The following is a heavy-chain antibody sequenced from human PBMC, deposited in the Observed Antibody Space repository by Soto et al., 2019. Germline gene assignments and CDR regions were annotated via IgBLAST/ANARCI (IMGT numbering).Heavy chain of an antibody. D-gene: IGHD3-22*01. CDR3: AKDNYYDSSGYRPIWGNWFDP. CDR1: GFTFSSYA. Sequence: GGSLRLSCAASGFTFSSYAMSWVRQAPGKGLEWVSAISGSGGSTYYADSVKGRFTISRDNSKNTLYLQMNSLRAEDTAVYYCAKDNYYDSSGYRPIWGNWFDPWGQGTLVTVSS. V-gene: IGHV3-23*01. CDR2: ISGSGGST. J-gene: IGHJ5*02.